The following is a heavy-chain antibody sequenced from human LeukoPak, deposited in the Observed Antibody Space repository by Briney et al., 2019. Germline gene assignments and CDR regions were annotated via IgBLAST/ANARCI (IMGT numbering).Heavy chain of an antibody. V-gene: IGHV1-69*02. D-gene: IGHD3-3*01. J-gene: IGHJ5*02. CDR2: IIPILGIA. CDR3: AQTHYDFWSGYYTVWFDP. CDR1: GGTFSSYT. Sequence: SVKVSCKASGGTFSSYTISGVRQAPGQGLEWMGRIIPILGIANYAQKFQGRVTITADKSTSTAYMELSSLRSEDTAVYYCAQTHYDFWSGYYTVWFDPWGQGTLVTVSS.